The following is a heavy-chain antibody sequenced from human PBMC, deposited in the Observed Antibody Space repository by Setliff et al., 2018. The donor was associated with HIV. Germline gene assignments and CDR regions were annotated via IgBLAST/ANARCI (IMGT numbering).Heavy chain of an antibody. Sequence: PSETLSLTCTVSGASISGYYWSWIRQTPGKGLEWIGSIHGDGTTNHNPSLKSRVTISLDTPRNHFSLNLHAVTAADTAVYFCARGGKRAFDIWGQGAMVTVSS. CDR3: ARGGKRAFDI. CDR2: IHGDGTT. J-gene: IGHJ3*02. V-gene: IGHV4-4*08. CDR1: GASISGYY.